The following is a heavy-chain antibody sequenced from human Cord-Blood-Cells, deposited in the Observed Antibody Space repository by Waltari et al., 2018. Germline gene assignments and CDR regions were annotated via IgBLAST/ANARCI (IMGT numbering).Heavy chain of an antibody. CDR1: GDSVSSNSAA. D-gene: IGHD7-27*01. V-gene: IGHV6-1*01. Sequence: QVQLQQSGPGLVKPSQTLSLTCAISGDSVSSNSAAWNWIRQSPSRGLEWLGRTYYRSNLYNDYAVSVKSRITINPDTSKNQFSLQLNSVTPEDTAVYYCARGGTFNWGPPFDYWGQGTLVTVSS. CDR2: TYYRSNLYN. CDR3: ARGGTFNWGPPFDY. J-gene: IGHJ4*02.